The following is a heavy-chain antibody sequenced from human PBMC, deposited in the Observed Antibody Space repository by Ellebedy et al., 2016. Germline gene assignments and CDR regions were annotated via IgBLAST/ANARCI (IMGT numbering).Heavy chain of an antibody. D-gene: IGHD2/OR15-2a*01. V-gene: IGHV4-59*02. CDR3: AREDKESTRKGMDV. Sequence: SETLSLTCNVSGGSVSSDYWNWIRRPPGKGLEWIGYVFHTGTTNYNPSLKSRVTMSVDTSKNQFSLKLSSVTAADTAVYYCAREDKESTRKGMDVWGQGTTVTVSS. CDR1: GGSVSSDY. J-gene: IGHJ6*02. CDR2: VFHTGTT.